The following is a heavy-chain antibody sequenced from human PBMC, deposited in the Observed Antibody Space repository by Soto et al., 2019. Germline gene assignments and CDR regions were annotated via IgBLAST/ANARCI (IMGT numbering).Heavy chain of an antibody. CDR2: ISGSGGST. D-gene: IGHD2-15*01. CDR3: AKDGNCSGGSCYIFDY. Sequence: EVQLLESGGGLVQPGGSLRLSCAASGFTFSSYAMSWVRQAPGKGLEWVSAISGSGGSTYYADSVKGRFTISRDNSKNTLYLQMNRLRAEDTAVYYCAKDGNCSGGSCYIFDYWGQGTLVTVSS. J-gene: IGHJ4*02. CDR1: GFTFSSYA. V-gene: IGHV3-23*01.